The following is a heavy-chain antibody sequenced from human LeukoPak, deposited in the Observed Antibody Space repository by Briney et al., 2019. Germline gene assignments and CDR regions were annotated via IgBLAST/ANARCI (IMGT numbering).Heavy chain of an antibody. J-gene: IGHJ5*02. CDR1: GGTFSSYA. Sequence: SVKVSCKASGGTFSSYAISWVRQAPGQGLEWMGGIIPIFGTANYAQKFQGRVTITADESTSTAYMELSSLRSEDTAVYYCARESGLGCSSTSCYTNANWFDPWGQGTLVTVSS. V-gene: IGHV1-69*13. CDR3: ARESGLGCSSTSCYTNANWFDP. D-gene: IGHD2-2*02. CDR2: IIPIFGTA.